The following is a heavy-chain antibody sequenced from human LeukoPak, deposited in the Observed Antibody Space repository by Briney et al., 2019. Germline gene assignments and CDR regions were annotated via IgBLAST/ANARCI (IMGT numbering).Heavy chain of an antibody. CDR3: ARENYGGLDAFDI. Sequence: GGSLRLSCGASGFISSNYWINWVRQAPGKGLEWEANINHDGSMNYYVDSVKGRFSLSRDNATNSVSLQMNSLRAEDTAVYYCARENYGGLDAFDIWGQGTMVTVSS. D-gene: IGHD4-23*01. V-gene: IGHV3-7*03. CDR1: GFISSNYW. J-gene: IGHJ3*02. CDR2: INHDGSMN.